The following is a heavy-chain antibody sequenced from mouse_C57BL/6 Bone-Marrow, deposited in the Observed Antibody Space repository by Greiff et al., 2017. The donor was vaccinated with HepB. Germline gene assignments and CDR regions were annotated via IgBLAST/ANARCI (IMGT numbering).Heavy chain of an antibody. CDR2: IDPNSGNT. V-gene: IGHV1-64*01. CDR3: ERANPWASWFAY. J-gene: IGHJ3*01. CDR1: GYTFTSYW. Sequence: QVQLQQPGAELVKPGASVKLSCKASGYTFTSYWMHWVKQRPGQGLEWIGMIDPNSGNTNYNEKFKSKATLTVDKSSSTAYMQLSSLTSEYSAVYYCERANPWASWFAYWGQGTLVTVSA. D-gene: IGHD4-1*01.